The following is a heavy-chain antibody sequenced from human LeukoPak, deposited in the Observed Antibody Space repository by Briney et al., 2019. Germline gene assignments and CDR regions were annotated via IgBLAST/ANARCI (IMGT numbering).Heavy chain of an antibody. D-gene: IGHD3-9*01. CDR1: GYTFTSYG. CDR3: ARDLNPWGSHYDILTVDPGVDY. J-gene: IGHJ4*02. Sequence: ASVKVSCKASGYTFTSYGISWVRQAPGQGLEWMGWISAYNGNTNYAQKFQGRVTITADKSTSTAYMELSSLRSEDTAVYYCARDLNPWGSHYDILTVDPGVDYWGQGTLVTVSS. CDR2: ISAYNGNT. V-gene: IGHV1-18*01.